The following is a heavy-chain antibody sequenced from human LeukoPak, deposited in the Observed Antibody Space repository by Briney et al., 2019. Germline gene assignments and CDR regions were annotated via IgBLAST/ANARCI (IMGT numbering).Heavy chain of an antibody. D-gene: IGHD5-12*01. CDR2: IFYSGST. Sequence: SETLSLTCTVSGGSIGSDPWSWIRRAPGKKLEWFGNIFYSGSTNYNPSLESRVTISIDTSKNQFSLRLTSVTAADSAVYYCVRGANLWGQGILVTVSS. J-gene: IGHJ5*02. CDR3: VRGANL. CDR1: GGSIGSDP. V-gene: IGHV4-59*01.